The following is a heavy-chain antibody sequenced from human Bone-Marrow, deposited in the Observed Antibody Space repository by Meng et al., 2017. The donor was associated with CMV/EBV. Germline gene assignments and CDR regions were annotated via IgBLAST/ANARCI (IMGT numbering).Heavy chain of an antibody. CDR3: ALLSGGHIVVVIGY. J-gene: IGHJ4*02. V-gene: IGHV1-18*01. Sequence: ASVKVSCKASGYTFTSYGISWVRQAPGQGLEWMGWISAYNGNTNYAQKLQGRVTMTTDTSTSTAYMELSRLRSDDTAVYYCALLSGGHIVVVIGYWGQGTLVTVSS. D-gene: IGHD2-21*01. CDR2: ISAYNGNT. CDR1: GYTFTSYG.